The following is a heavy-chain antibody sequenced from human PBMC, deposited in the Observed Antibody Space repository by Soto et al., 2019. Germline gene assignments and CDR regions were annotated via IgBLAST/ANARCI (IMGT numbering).Heavy chain of an antibody. CDR1: GGSISSGGYY. CDR2: IYYSGST. D-gene: IGHD3-10*01. J-gene: IGHJ4*02. CDR3: ARETVIIANFFDY. Sequence: QVQLQESGPGLVKPSQTLSLTCTVSGGSISSGGYYWSWIRQHPGKGLDWIGYIYYSGSTYYNPSLTSRVTISADTSKNQFSLKLSSVTAADTAVYYCARETVIIANFFDYWGQGTLVTVSS. V-gene: IGHV4-31*03.